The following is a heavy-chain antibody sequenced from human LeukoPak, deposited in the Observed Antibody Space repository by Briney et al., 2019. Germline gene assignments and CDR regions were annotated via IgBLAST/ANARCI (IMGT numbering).Heavy chain of an antibody. CDR2: ISGSGGGT. Sequence: GGSLRLSCAASGFTFSSNAMSWVRQAPGKGLEWVSSISGSGGGTYYADSVKGRFTISRDNSKDTLYLQMNSLRAEDTAVYYCAKELRKIYYDSSGWSHDAFDIWGQGTMVTVSS. CDR3: AKELRKIYYDSSGWSHDAFDI. V-gene: IGHV3-23*01. CDR1: GFTFSSNA. D-gene: IGHD3-22*01. J-gene: IGHJ3*02.